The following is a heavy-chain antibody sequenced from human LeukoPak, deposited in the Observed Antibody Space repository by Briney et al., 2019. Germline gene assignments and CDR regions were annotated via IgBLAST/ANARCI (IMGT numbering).Heavy chain of an antibody. J-gene: IGHJ4*02. CDR3: ARLYSSSWYVGDY. Sequence: SVKVSCXASGGTFSSYAISWVRQAHGQGLEWMAGIIPIFGTANYAQKFQGRVTITTDESTSTAYMELSSLRSEDTAVYYCARLYSSSWYVGDYWGQGTLVTVSS. CDR2: IIPIFGTA. V-gene: IGHV1-69*05. CDR1: GGTFSSYA. D-gene: IGHD6-13*01.